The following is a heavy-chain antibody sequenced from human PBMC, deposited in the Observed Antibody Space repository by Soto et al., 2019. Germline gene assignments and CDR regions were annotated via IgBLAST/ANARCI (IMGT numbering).Heavy chain of an antibody. Sequence: EVQLVESGGGLVQPGRSLRLSCAASGFRFDEYIMHWVRQAPGKGLEWVSGISWNSGSIGYADSVKGRFIISRDNAKNSLYLQMNSLRAEDTAMYYCAGWSYYYGMDVWGQGTTVTVSS. CDR3: AGWSYYYGMDV. J-gene: IGHJ6*02. D-gene: IGHD2-15*01. CDR1: GFRFDEYI. V-gene: IGHV3-9*01. CDR2: ISWNSGSI.